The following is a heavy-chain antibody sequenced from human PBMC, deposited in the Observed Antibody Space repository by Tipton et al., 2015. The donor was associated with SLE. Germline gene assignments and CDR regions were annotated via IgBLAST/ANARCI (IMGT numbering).Heavy chain of an antibody. CDR2: IHHSGST. J-gene: IGHJ6*03. CDR1: SFSISSGHY. Sequence: TLSLTCTVSSFSISSGHYWGWVRQPPGKGLEWIGTIHHSGSTYYNPSLKSRVTISVDTSKNQFSLILSSVTAADTAVYYCARRGDYSSSWYVAFYYYMDVWGKGTAVTVSS. V-gene: IGHV4-38-2*02. D-gene: IGHD6-13*01. CDR3: ARRGDYSSSWYVAFYYYMDV.